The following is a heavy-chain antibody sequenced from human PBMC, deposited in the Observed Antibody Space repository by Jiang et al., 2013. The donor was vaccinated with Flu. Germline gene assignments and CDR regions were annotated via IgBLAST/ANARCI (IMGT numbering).Heavy chain of an antibody. D-gene: IGHD1-26*01. CDR3: ASILRLGAPHYIDV. V-gene: IGHV3-23*04. CDR2: ISGSGDAT. J-gene: IGHJ6*03. Sequence: EVQLVESGGDLVQPGGSLRLSCAASGFTFSSYAMSWVRQAPGKGLEWVSAISGSGDATLYADSVKGRFTISRDNFQNTLYLQMSSLRADDTAVYYCASILRLGAPHYIDVWGKGTAATVSS. CDR1: GFTFSSYA.